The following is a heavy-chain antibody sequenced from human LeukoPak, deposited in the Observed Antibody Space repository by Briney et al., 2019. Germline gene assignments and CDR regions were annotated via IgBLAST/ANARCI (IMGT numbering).Heavy chain of an antibody. J-gene: IGHJ4*02. CDR2: ISFDGSDK. CDR3: ARGAGSSGRYAYFDY. Sequence: GGSLRLSCAASGFTFSGYALHWVRQAPGKGLEWVAVISFDGSDKYYADAVRGRFIISRENPKNTLHLQMSSLRAEDTAVYYCARGAGSSGRYAYFDYWGQGTLVTVSS. CDR1: GFTFSGYA. D-gene: IGHD6-19*01. V-gene: IGHV3-30-3*01.